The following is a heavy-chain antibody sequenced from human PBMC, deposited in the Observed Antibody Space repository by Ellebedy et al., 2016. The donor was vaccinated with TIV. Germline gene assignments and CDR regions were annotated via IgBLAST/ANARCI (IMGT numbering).Heavy chain of an antibody. J-gene: IGHJ4*02. CDR2: ISKSDTT. V-gene: IGHV3-48*01. CDR3: ARDAMIWIFDS. CDR1: GFTFNSYS. Sequence: GESLKISCAGSGFTFNSYSMNWVRQAPGKGPEWISYISKSDTTYYADSVRGRFTISRDNAKRSLFLQMNSLGLEDTAVYYCARDAMIWIFDSWGQGTLVTVSS. D-gene: IGHD3-22*01.